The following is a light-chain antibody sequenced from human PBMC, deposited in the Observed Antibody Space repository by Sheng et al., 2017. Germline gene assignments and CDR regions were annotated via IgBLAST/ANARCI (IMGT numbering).Light chain of an antibody. Sequence: IVLTQSPVTPSLSSGETATLSCKTSQNVSLSLVWYQQRPGRSPRLLIYDTSLRATGTPARFSGSGSGADFSLTIRDFEPEDCAVYYCQQRYNWPLSFGGGTKVE. CDR2: DTS. V-gene: IGKV3-11*01. J-gene: IGKJ4*01. CDR1: QNVSLS. CDR3: QQRYNWPLS.